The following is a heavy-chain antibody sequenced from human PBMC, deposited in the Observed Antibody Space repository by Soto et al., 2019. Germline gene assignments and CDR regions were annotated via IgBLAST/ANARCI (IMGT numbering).Heavy chain of an antibody. J-gene: IGHJ6*02. CDR1: GLSISSNHW. CDR2: IYHSGST. CDR3: ARGLEV. V-gene: IGHV4-4*02. Sequence: SETLSLTCAVSGLSISSNHWWNWVRQSPEKGLEWIGEIYHSGSTNYNPSLKSRVTISVDKSKNQFSLNLSSVSAADTAVYYCARGLEVWGQGTTVT.